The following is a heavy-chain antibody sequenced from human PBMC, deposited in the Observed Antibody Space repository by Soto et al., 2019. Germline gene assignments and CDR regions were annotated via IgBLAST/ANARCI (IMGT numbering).Heavy chain of an antibody. D-gene: IGHD6-13*01. V-gene: IGHV1-18*01. J-gene: IGHJ6*02. CDR1: GYTFTSYG. CDR3: AREEYSSSCYSSSLYYYYGLYV. Sequence: GASVKVSCKASGYTFTSYGISWVRQAPGQGLEWMGWISAYNGNTNYAQKLQGRVTMTTDTSTSTAYMELRSLRSDDTAVYYCAREEYSSSCYSSSLYYYYGLYVSGQRTTVPVS. CDR2: ISAYNGNT.